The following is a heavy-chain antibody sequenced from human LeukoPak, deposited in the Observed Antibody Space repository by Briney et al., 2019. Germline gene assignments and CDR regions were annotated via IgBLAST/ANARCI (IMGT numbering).Heavy chain of an antibody. Sequence: GASVKVSCKASGYTFTGYYMHWVRQAPGQGLEWMGWINPNSGGTNYAQKCQGRVTMTTDTSTSTAYMELRSLRSDDTAVYYCARVYHGYYDILTGYLYYYYYMDVWGKGTTVTISS. V-gene: IGHV1-2*02. CDR1: GYTFTGYY. J-gene: IGHJ6*03. CDR3: ARVYHGYYDILTGYLYYYYYMDV. D-gene: IGHD3-9*01. CDR2: INPNSGGT.